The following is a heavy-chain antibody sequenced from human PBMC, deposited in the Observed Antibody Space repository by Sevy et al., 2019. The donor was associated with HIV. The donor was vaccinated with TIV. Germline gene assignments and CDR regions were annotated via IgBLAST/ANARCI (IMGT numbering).Heavy chain of an antibody. CDR2: TYHGGST. V-gene: IGHV4-38-2*01. CDR3: ARQSGGDRLDYYGMDV. J-gene: IGHJ6*02. Sequence: SETLSLTCGVSNFSISSGYYWGWIRQTPGKGLGWIGNTYHGGSTYYNPSLKSRVAISVDTSTNKLSLRLSSVTAADTAVYYCARQSGGDRLDYYGMDVWGQGTTVTVSS. D-gene: IGHD2-21*02. CDR1: NFSISSGYY.